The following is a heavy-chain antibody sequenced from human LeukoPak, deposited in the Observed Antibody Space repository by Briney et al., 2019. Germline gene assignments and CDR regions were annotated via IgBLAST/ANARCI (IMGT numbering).Heavy chain of an antibody. CDR1: GYTFSDYY. CDR3: ARDLNDYCATTNCFTATDVDTTVVDN. CDR2: ITPNSGVT. J-gene: IGHJ4*02. V-gene: IGHV1-2*02. Sequence: EASVKVSCKTSGYTFSDYYMHWVRQAPGQGLEWMGWITPNSGVTIYAQRFQGRVTLTRDTSISTAYMELKSLRSDDTAVYYCARDLNDYCATTNCFTATDVDTTVVDNWGQGTLVTVSS. D-gene: IGHD5-18*01.